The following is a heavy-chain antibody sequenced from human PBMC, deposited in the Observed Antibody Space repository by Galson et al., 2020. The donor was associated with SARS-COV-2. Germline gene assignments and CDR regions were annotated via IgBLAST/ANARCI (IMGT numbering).Heavy chain of an antibody. Sequence: ASVKVSCKASGYSFNRYALHWVRQDPGQRLEWMGWINAGNGNTKYSQKFQGRLTITRDTSANTAYMELSSLRSEDTAVYYCAMNVWGSLTRFDPWGQGTLVTVSS. D-gene: IGHD3-16*01. J-gene: IGHJ5*02. CDR3: AMNVWGSLTRFDP. V-gene: IGHV1-3*01. CDR1: GYSFNRYA. CDR2: INAGNGNT.